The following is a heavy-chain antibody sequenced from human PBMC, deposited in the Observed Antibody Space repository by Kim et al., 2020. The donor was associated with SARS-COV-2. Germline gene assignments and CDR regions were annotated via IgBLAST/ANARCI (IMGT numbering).Heavy chain of an antibody. J-gene: IGHJ4*02. D-gene: IGHD3-22*01. V-gene: IGHV4-59*13. CDR1: GGSISSYY. CDR3: ARVGARYYDSFPIDY. CDR2: IYYSGST. Sequence: SETLSLTCTVSGGSISSYYWSWIRQPPGKGLEWIGYIYYSGSTNYNPSLKSRVTISVDTSKNQFSLKLSSVTAADTAVYYCARVGARYYDSFPIDYWGQGTLVTVSS.